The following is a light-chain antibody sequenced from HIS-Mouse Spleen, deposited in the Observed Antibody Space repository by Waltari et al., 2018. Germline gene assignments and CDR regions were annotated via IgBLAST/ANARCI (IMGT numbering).Light chain of an antibody. J-gene: IGKJ3*01. CDR3: QQRSNWPPFT. CDR1: QMVSSY. V-gene: IGKV3-11*01. CDR2: DAS. Sequence: DIVLTQSPATLSLSRGARATLSCTASQMVSSYLAWYQQKPCQAPRLSIYDASSNATGIPARFSVSGSGTDFTLTISSRVPEDFAVYYCQQRSNWPPFTFGPGTKVDIK.